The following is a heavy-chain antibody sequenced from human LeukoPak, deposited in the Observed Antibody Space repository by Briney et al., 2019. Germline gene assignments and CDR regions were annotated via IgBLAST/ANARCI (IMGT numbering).Heavy chain of an antibody. Sequence: SETLSLTCTVSGGSISSYYWSWIRQTPGEGLEWIGYIYYSGSTNYNPSLKSRVTMSVDTSKNQFSLNLSSVTAADTAVYYCARGGSSSSLSHFDYWGQGTLVTVSS. CDR3: ARGGSSSSLSHFDY. J-gene: IGHJ4*02. CDR2: IYYSGST. CDR1: GGSISSYY. D-gene: IGHD6-13*01. V-gene: IGHV4-59*01.